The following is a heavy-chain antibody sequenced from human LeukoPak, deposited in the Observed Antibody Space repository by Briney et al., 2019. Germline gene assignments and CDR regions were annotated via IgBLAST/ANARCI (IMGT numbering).Heavy chain of an antibody. D-gene: IGHD3-3*01. J-gene: IGHJ6*02. V-gene: IGHV4-59*01. CDR1: GGSISSYY. CDR2: IYYSGST. CDR3: ARAHYDFWSGYFPNDYYYYGMDV. Sequence: SSETLSLTCTVSGGSISSYYWSWIRQPPGKGLEWIGYIYYSGSTNYNPSLKSRVTISVDTSKNQFSLKLSSVTAADTAVYYCARAHYDFWSGYFPNDYYYYGMDVWGQGTTVTVSS.